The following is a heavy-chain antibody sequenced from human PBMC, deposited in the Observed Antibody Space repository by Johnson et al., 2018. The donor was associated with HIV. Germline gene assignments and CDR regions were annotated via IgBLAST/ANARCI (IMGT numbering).Heavy chain of an antibody. CDR2: MCYDGGKK. J-gene: IGHJ3*02. V-gene: IGHV3-33*06. CDR3: TKCIWGSSLIDAFDI. Sequence: QVQLVESGGGVVQPGRSLRLSCAASGFTFSHYGMHWVRQAPGKGLQWVAGMCYDGGKKDYADSVKARFTISRDNSKNTLYLQMNSLSAEDTAVYYCTKCIWGSSLIDAFDIWGQGTKVTVSS. CDR1: GFTFSHYG. D-gene: IGHD6-13*01.